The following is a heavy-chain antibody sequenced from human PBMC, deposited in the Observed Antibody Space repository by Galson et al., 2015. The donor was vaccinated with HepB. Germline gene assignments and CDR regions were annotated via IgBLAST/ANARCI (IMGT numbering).Heavy chain of an antibody. J-gene: IGHJ6*03. CDR2: IIPIFGTA. Sequence: SVKVSCKASGGTFSSYAFSWVRQAPGQGLEWMGGIIPIFGTANYAQKFQGRVTITADESTSTAYMELSSLRSEDTAVYYCARDHTAMAVYYYMDVWGKGTTVTVSS. CDR3: ARDHTAMAVYYYMDV. D-gene: IGHD5-18*01. CDR1: GGTFSSYA. V-gene: IGHV1-69*13.